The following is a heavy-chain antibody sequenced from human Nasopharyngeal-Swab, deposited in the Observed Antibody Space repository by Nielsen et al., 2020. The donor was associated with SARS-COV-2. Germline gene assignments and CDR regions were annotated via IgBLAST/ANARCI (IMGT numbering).Heavy chain of an antibody. J-gene: IGHJ4*02. CDR2: INPSGGST. CDR1: LYTFTNYS. V-gene: IGHV1-46*01. D-gene: IGHD3-16*01. CDR3: ARVWGMISSPFDY. Sequence: ASVTVSCKAPLYTFTNYSMHWVRQAPGQGLEWMGIINPSGGSTSYAQKFQGRVTMTRDTSTSTVYMELSSLRSEDTAVYYCARVWGMISSPFDYWGQGTLVTVSS.